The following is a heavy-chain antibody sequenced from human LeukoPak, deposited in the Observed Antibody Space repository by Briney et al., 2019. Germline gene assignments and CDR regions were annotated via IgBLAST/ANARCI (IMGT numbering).Heavy chain of an antibody. J-gene: IGHJ5*02. CDR2: INPNSGGT. D-gene: IGHD3-3*01. Sequence: ASSVKVSCKASGYTFTGYYMHWVRQAPGQGLEWMGWINPNSGGTNYAQKFQGRVTMTRDTSISTAYMELRSLRSDDTAVYYCARESATWSDFDPWGQGTLVTVSS. V-gene: IGHV1-2*02. CDR1: GYTFTGYY. CDR3: ARESATWSDFDP.